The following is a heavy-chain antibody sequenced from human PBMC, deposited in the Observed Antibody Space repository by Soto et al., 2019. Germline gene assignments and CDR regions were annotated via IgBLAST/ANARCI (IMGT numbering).Heavy chain of an antibody. CDR1: GFSFSNHD. V-gene: IGHV3-30*02. Sequence: GGSLRLSCVASGFSFSNHDMDWVRQDPGKEPEWVASIGYDGSKRYYADSVKGRFTISRDNSKNTLYLQMNSLRAEDTAVYYCARVLDSSGYPEYFQHWGQGTLVTVSS. D-gene: IGHD3-22*01. CDR3: ARVLDSSGYPEYFQH. J-gene: IGHJ1*01. CDR2: IGYDGSKR.